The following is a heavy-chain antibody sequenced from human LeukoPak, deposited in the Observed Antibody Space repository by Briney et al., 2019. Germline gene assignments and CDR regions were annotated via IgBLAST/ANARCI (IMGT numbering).Heavy chain of an antibody. J-gene: IGHJ2*01. Sequence: GGSLRLSCAASGFTVSSNYMSWVRQAPGKGLEWVSVIYSGGSTYYSDSVKGRFTISRHNSKNTLYLQMNSLRAEDTAVYYCARERRDSYWYFDLWGRGTLVTVSS. CDR1: GFTVSSNY. CDR2: IYSGGST. D-gene: IGHD5-24*01. V-gene: IGHV3-53*04. CDR3: ARERRDSYWYFDL.